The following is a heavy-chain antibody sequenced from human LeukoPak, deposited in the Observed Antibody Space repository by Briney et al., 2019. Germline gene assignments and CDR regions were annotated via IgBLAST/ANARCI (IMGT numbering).Heavy chain of an antibody. CDR3: ARGATFRGTYYMDV. CDR1: GGPISTHY. V-gene: IGHV4-59*11. CDR2: NDYSGRT. Sequence: SETLSLTCIVSGGPISTHYWSWSRQPPGKGLEWIGYNDYSGRTNYNPCLKSRVTISVDTSKNQFSLKLNSVTAADAAVYYCARGATFRGTYYMDVWGKGTTVTVSS. D-gene: IGHD3-10*01. J-gene: IGHJ6*03.